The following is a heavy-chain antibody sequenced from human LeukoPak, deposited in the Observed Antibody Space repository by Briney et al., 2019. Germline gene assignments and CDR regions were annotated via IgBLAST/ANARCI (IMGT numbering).Heavy chain of an antibody. J-gene: IGHJ4*02. D-gene: IGHD6-19*01. CDR3: ARDRGSGWYYFDY. V-gene: IGHV3-53*01. CDR1: GFTVSSNY. Sequence: GGSLRLSCAASGFTVSSNYMSWVRQAPGKGLEWVSVIYSGGSTYYADSVKGRFTISRDNSKNTLYLQMNSLRAEDTAVYYCARDRGSGWYYFDYWGQGTLVTVSS. CDR2: IYSGGST.